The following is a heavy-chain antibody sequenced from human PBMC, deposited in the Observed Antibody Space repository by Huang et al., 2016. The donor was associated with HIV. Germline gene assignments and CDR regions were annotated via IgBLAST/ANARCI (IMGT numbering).Heavy chain of an antibody. D-gene: IGHD6-6*01. Sequence: VQLVQSGAEVKKPGESLKISCKGSGYSFSSYWIAWVRHMPGKGLEWSRIILPDDSDTTYSPSVEGEVTSSADRPIGTAYLQWSSLKASDTAMYYCARRFSSSSGYFDYWGQGSLVTVSS. V-gene: IGHV5-51*01. CDR1: GYSFSSYW. J-gene: IGHJ4*02. CDR2: ILPDDSDT. CDR3: ARRFSSSSGYFDY.